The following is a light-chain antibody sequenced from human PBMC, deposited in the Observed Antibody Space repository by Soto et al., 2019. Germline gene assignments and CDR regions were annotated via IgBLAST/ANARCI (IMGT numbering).Light chain of an antibody. Sequence: QSALTQPPSASGSPGQSVTISCTGTSSDVGGYNFVSWYQQHPGKAPKLMIYEVSERPSGVSDRFSGSKSGNTASLTVSGLQAEDEADYYCSSYAGSSIVVFGGGTKLTVL. CDR2: EVS. CDR1: SSDVGGYNF. J-gene: IGLJ2*01. CDR3: SSYAGSSIVV. V-gene: IGLV2-8*01.